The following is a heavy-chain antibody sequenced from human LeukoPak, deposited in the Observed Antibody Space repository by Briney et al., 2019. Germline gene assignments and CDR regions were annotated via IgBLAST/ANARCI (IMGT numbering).Heavy chain of an antibody. Sequence: GGSLRLSCAASRLTFSTYSMSWVRQAPGKGLEWVSFISSSRSSIYYADSVKGRFTISRDNAKNSLYLQMNSLRAEDTAVYYCAREPSKQHLDIWGQGTLVTVSS. CDR1: RLTFSTYS. CDR3: AREPSKQHLDI. J-gene: IGHJ4*02. D-gene: IGHD6-13*01. V-gene: IGHV3-21*01. CDR2: ISSSRSSI.